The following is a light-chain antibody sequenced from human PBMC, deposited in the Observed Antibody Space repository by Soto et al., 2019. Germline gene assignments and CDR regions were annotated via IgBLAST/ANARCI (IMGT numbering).Light chain of an antibody. V-gene: IGLV2-11*01. J-gene: IGLJ1*01. CDR3: CSYAGRNPYL. CDR2: DVS. Sequence: QSALTQPRSVSGSPGQSVTISCTGTSSDVGGYNYVSWYQHHPGKAPKLMIYDVSKRPSGVPDRFSGSKSGNTASLTISGLQAEDEADYYCCSYAGRNPYLFGTGTKLTVL. CDR1: SSDVGGYNY.